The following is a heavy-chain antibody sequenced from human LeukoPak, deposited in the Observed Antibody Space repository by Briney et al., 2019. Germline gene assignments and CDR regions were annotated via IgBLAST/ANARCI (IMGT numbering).Heavy chain of an antibody. D-gene: IGHD6-6*01. CDR2: ISGDGGST. Sequence: GGSLRLSCAASGFTFDDYAMHWVRQAPGKGLEWVSLISGDGGSTYYADSVKGRFTIARDDSKNSLYLQMSSLRTEDTALYYCARGTGSGSYLLDYWGQGTLVTVSS. J-gene: IGHJ4*02. CDR1: GFTFDDYA. V-gene: IGHV3-43*02. CDR3: ARGTGSGSYLLDY.